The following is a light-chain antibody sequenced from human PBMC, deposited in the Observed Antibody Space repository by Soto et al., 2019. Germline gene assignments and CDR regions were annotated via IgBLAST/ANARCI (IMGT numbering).Light chain of an antibody. Sequence: EMVMTQSPATLSVSPGERVTLSCRASQSVSGHLAWYQQKRGQAPRLLIYGASTRATGIPARFSGSGSGTEVTLTINGLQSEDFAVYYCQHYNNWPPWTFGQGTTVEI. V-gene: IGKV3-15*01. J-gene: IGKJ1*01. CDR1: QSVSGH. CDR3: QHYNNWPPWT. CDR2: GAS.